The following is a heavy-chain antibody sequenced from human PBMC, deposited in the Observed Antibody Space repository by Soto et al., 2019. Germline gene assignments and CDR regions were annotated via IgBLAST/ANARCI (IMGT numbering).Heavy chain of an antibody. D-gene: IGHD4-4*01. Sequence: EVQLVESGGGLVQPDRSLRLSCAASGFSFQNYAMHWVRQAPGKGLEWVSGISWNRGTIGYADSVRGRFTISRDNAKNSLYLQMNSLRPEDTAFYYCVKDKLYSNYEHYFDHWGQGTLVTVSS. J-gene: IGHJ4*02. CDR2: ISWNRGTI. V-gene: IGHV3-9*01. CDR1: GFSFQNYA. CDR3: VKDKLYSNYEHYFDH.